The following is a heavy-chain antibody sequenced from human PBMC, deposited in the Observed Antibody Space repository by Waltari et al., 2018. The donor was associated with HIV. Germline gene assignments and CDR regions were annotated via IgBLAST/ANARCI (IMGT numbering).Heavy chain of an antibody. CDR3: AKGDHLSAGFFHYYGMDV. CDR1: GSTFSNYA. J-gene: IGHJ6*02. D-gene: IGHD6-19*01. V-gene: IGHV3-23*01. Sequence: EVQLLESGGGLVQPGGSLRLSCAASGSTFSNYAMSWVRQAPGKGLEWVSVISSSGESTDYLESVKGRFTISRDNSQNKLYLHMNSLRAEDSAIFYCAKGDHLSAGFFHYYGMDVRGQGTAVTVSS. CDR2: ISSSGEST.